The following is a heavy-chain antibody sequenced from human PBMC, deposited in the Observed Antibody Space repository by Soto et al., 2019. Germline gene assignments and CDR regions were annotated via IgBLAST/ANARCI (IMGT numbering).Heavy chain of an antibody. J-gene: IGHJ6*02. V-gene: IGHV3-11*01. CDR1: GFTFSDYY. CDR2: ISSSGSTI. CDR3: ARMMGSLSFSSSSPYYYYGMDV. D-gene: IGHD6-6*01. Sequence: PGGSLRLSCAASGFTFSDYYMSWIRQAPGKGLEWVSYISSSGSTIYYADSVKGRFTISRDNAKNSLYLQMNSLRADDTALYYCARMMGSLSFSSSSPYYYYGMDVWGQGTTVTVSS.